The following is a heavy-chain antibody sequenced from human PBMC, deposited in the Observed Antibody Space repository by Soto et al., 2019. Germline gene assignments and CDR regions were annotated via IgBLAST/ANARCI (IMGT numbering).Heavy chain of an antibody. CDR1: GFSLSTSGVG. D-gene: IGHD6-19*01. Sequence: QITLKESGPTLVKPTQTLMLTCTFSGFSLSTSGVGVVWIRQPPGKALEWLGIIYWDDDKRYRPSLKSRLTITKATPKNQVVLTTTNMDPVDTGTYYCAHHLVAGTSWFDPWGQGTLVTVSS. CDR2: IYWDDDK. V-gene: IGHV2-5*02. CDR3: AHHLVAGTSWFDP. J-gene: IGHJ5*02.